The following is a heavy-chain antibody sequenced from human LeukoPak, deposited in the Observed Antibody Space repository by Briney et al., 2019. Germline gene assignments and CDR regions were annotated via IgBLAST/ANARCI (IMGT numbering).Heavy chain of an antibody. CDR3: ARDLSYVLRYFDC. J-gene: IGHJ4*02. CDR2: INPNNGGT. D-gene: IGHD3-9*01. CDR1: GYTFTGYY. V-gene: IGHV1-2*02. Sequence: ASVKVSCKASGYTFTGYYMHWVRQAPGQGLEWMGWINPNNGGTSYAQKFQGRVTMTRDTSISTAYMELSRLRSDDTAVYYCARDLSYVLRYFDCWGQGTLVTISS.